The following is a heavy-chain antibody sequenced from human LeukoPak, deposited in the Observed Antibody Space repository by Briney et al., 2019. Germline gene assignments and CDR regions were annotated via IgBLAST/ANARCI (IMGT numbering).Heavy chain of an antibody. CDR3: ARGGRVGATTGDYFDC. J-gene: IGHJ4*02. D-gene: IGHD1-26*01. CDR2: ISSSSSYI. V-gene: IGHV3-21*01. CDR1: GFTFSSYS. Sequence: PGGSLRLSCAASGFTFSSYSMNWVRQAPGKGLEWVSSISSSSSYIYYADSVKGRFTISRDNAKNSLYLQMNSLRAEDTAVYYCARGGRVGATTGDYFDCWGQGTLVTVSS.